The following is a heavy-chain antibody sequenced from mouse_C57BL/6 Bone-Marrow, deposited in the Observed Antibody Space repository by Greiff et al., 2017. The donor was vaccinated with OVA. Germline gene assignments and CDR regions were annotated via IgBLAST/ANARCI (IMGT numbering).Heavy chain of an antibody. Sequence: EVKLVESGGGLVQPGGSMKLSCVASGFTFSNYWMNWVRQSPEKGLEWVAQIRLKSDNYATHYAESVKGRFTISRDDSKSSVYLQMNNLRAEDTGIYYCTGRITTVVATTDWYFDVWGTGTTVTVSS. D-gene: IGHD1-1*01. J-gene: IGHJ1*03. CDR1: GFTFSNYW. CDR3: TGRITTVVATTDWYFDV. V-gene: IGHV6-3*01. CDR2: IRLKSDNYAT.